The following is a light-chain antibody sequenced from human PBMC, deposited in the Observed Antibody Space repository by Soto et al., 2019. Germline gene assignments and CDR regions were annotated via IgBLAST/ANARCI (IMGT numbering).Light chain of an antibody. CDR3: QQSYSTPYT. CDR2: GAS. J-gene: IGKJ2*01. V-gene: IGKV3-20*01. Sequence: EIVLVQSPGTLSLSPGERATLSCRASQSVSNNYLAWYQQKPGQAPRLLIYGASSRATGVPDRFSGSGTGTDFTLTITSLQPEDFATYFCQQSYSTPYTFGQGTKLEMK. CDR1: QSVSNNY.